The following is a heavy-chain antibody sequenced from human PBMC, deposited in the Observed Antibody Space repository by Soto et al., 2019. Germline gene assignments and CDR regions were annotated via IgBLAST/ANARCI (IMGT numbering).Heavy chain of an antibody. D-gene: IGHD5-12*01. CDR2: IIPIFGGT. V-gene: IGHV1-2*02. CDR1: GGTFSSYA. CDR3: AREWPEGGMDV. Sequence: ASVKVSCKASGGTFSSYAISWVRQAPGQGLEWMGGIIPIFGGTNYAQKFQGRVTMTRDTSISTAYMELSRLRSDDTAVYYCAREWPEGGMDVWGQGTTVTVSS. J-gene: IGHJ6*02.